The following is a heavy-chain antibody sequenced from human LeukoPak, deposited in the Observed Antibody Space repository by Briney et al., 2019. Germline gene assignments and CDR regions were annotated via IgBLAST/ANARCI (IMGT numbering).Heavy chain of an antibody. J-gene: IGHJ5*02. CDR2: INPNSGGT. V-gene: IGHV1-2*02. D-gene: IGHD6-6*01. CDR1: GYTFTGYY. CDR3: ARDEFIAARWFDP. Sequence: ASVKVSCKASGYTFTGYYMHWVRQAPGQGLEWMGWINPNSGGTNYAQKLQGRVTMTTDTSTSTAYMELRSLRSDDTAVYYCARDEFIAARWFDPWGQGTLVTVSS.